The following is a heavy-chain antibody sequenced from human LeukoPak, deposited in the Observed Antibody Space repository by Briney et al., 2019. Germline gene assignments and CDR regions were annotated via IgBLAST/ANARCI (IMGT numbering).Heavy chain of an antibody. V-gene: IGHV3-21*01. CDR1: GFTFSSYE. Sequence: PGGSLRLSCAASGFTFSSYEMNWVRQAPGKGLEWASSISSSSSYIYYADSVKGRFTISRDNAKNSLYLQMNSLRAEDTAVYYCARSKDYYDSSGYYGGDAFDIWGQGTMVTVSS. D-gene: IGHD3-22*01. CDR2: ISSSSSYI. J-gene: IGHJ3*02. CDR3: ARSKDYYDSSGYYGGDAFDI.